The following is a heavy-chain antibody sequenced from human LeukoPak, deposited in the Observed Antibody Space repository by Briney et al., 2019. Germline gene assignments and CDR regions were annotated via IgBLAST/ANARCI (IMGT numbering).Heavy chain of an antibody. J-gene: IGHJ5*02. CDR3: ARDLPRYCSGGSCYGNWFDP. D-gene: IGHD2-15*01. CDR1: GYTFTSYD. Sequence: PGASVKVSCKASGYTFTSYDINWVRQATGQGLEWMGWMNPNSGNTGYAQKFQGRVTMTRNTSISTAYMELSSLRSEDTAVYYCARDLPRYCSGGSCYGNWFDPWGQGTLVTVSS. CDR2: MNPNSGNT. V-gene: IGHV1-8*01.